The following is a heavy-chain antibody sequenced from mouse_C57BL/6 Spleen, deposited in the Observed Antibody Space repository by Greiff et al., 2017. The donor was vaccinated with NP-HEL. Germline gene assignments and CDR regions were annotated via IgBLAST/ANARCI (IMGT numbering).Heavy chain of an antibody. D-gene: IGHD2-3*01. CDR1: GYTFTNYW. Sequence: VQLVESGAELVRPGTSVKMSCKASGYTFTNYWIGWAKQRPGHGLEWIGDIYPGGGYTNYNEKFKGKATLTADKSSSTAYMQVSSLTSEDSAIYYCARRGDGYAMDYWGQGTSVTVSS. V-gene: IGHV1-63*01. CDR2: IYPGGGYT. J-gene: IGHJ4*01. CDR3: ARRGDGYAMDY.